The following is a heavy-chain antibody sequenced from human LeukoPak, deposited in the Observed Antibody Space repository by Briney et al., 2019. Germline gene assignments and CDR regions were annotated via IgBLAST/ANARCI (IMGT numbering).Heavy chain of an antibody. Sequence: ASVKVSCKASGGTFSSYAISWVRQAPGQGLEWMGGIIPIFGTANYAQKFQGRVTITTDESTSTAYMELSSLRSEDTAVYYCARDRPGHYYDSSGYLDYWGQGTLVTVSS. CDR1: GGTFSSYA. V-gene: IGHV1-69*05. J-gene: IGHJ4*02. D-gene: IGHD3-22*01. CDR2: IIPIFGTA. CDR3: ARDRPGHYYDSSGYLDY.